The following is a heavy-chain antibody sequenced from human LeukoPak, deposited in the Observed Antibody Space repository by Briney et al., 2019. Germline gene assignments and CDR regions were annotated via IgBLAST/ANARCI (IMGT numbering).Heavy chain of an antibody. CDR1: GGSISSSSYY. D-gene: IGHD5-18*01. CDR2: IYYSGST. Sequence: SETLSLTCTVSGGSISSSSYYWGWIRQPPGKGLEWIGSIYYSGSTYYNPSLKSRVTISVDTSKNQFSLKLSSVTAAGTAVYYCARQVDTAMVSVFDYWGQGTLVTVSS. V-gene: IGHV4-39*01. CDR3: ARQVDTAMVSVFDY. J-gene: IGHJ4*02.